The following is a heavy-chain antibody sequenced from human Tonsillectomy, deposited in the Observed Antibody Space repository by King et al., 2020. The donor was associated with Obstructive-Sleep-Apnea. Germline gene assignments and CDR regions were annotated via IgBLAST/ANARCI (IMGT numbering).Heavy chain of an antibody. J-gene: IGHJ6*02. Sequence: VQLVESGGGLVQPGGSLRLSCAASGLTFSGLTFSSYAMNWVRQAPGKGLEWVSAISGSGGSTYYADSVKSRFTISRDNSKNTLYLQMNSLRAEDTAVYYCANLYYGPRLYGMDVWGQGTTVTVSS. CDR3: ANLYYGPRLYGMDV. D-gene: IGHD3-10*01. CDR1: GLTFSGLTFSSYA. CDR2: ISGSGGST. V-gene: IGHV3-23*04.